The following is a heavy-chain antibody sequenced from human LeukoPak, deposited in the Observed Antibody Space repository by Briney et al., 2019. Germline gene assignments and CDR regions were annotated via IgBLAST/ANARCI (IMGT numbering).Heavy chain of an antibody. CDR3: ARFTDHDAFDI. J-gene: IGHJ3*02. V-gene: IGHV4-30-4*01. CDR1: GGSISSGDYY. CDR2: IYYGGST. Sequence: PSETLSLTCTVSGGSISSGDYYWSWIRQPPGKGLEWIGYIYYGGSTYYNPSLKSRVTISVDTSKNQFSLKLSSVTAADTAVYYCARFTDHDAFDIWGQGTMVTVSS. D-gene: IGHD4-11*01.